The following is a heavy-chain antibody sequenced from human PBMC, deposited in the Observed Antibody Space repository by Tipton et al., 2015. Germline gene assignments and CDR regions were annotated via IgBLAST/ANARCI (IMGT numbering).Heavy chain of an antibody. V-gene: IGHV3-21*01. CDR3: GREDRGFSSGDY. CDR1: GFSLSDYS. J-gene: IGHJ4*02. Sequence: SLRLSCVASGFSLSDYSMNWIRQAPGKGLEWVASIYWNTYYTYHTDSVKGRFTISRDDTKNSLYLQMNSLRDEDTAVYYCGREDRGFSSGDYCGQGTLVTVSS. D-gene: IGHD6-19*01. CDR2: IYWNTYYT.